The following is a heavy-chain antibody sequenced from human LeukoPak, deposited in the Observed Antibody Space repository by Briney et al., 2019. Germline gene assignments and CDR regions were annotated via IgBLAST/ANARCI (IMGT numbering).Heavy chain of an antibody. CDR1: GFTFSSYA. D-gene: IGHD2-2*01. J-gene: IGHJ6*02. CDR2: ISGSGGST. CDR3: ARDHRVGYYYYGMDV. Sequence: QPGGSLRLSCAASGFTFSSYAMSWVRQAPGKGLEWVSAISGSGGSTYYADSVKGRFTISRDNSKNTLYLQMNSLRAEDTAVYYCARDHRVGYYYYGMDVWGQGTTVTVSS. V-gene: IGHV3-23*01.